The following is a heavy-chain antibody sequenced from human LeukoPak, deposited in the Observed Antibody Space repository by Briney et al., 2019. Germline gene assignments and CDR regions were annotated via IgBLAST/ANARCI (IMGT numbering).Heavy chain of an antibody. V-gene: IGHV1-69*13. CDR3: ATDLLHYGSGPFGY. J-gene: IGHJ4*02. CDR1: GGTFSSYA. D-gene: IGHD3-10*01. Sequence: GASVKVSCKASGGTFSSYAISWVRQAPGQGLEWMGGIIPIFGTPNYAQKFQGRVTITADESTSTAYMELSRLRSEDTAVYYCATDLLHYGSGPFGYWGQGTLVTVSS. CDR2: IIPIFGTP.